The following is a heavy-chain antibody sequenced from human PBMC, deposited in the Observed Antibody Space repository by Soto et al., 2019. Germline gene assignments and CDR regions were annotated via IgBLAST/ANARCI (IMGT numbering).Heavy chain of an antibody. D-gene: IGHD6-13*01. CDR2: IYWDDDK. Sequence: QITLKESGPSLVKPTQTLTLTCTFSGFSLSTSGVGVGWIRQPPGKALEWLALIYWDDDKRYSPSLTSRLTITKDTSKNQVVLTMTNMDPVDTATYYCAHIGSSWSGDDYWGQGTLVTVSS. V-gene: IGHV2-5*02. CDR3: AHIGSSWSGDDY. CDR1: GFSLSTSGVG. J-gene: IGHJ4*02.